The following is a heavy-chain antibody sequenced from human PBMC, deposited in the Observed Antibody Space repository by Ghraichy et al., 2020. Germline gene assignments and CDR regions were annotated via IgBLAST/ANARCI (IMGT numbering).Heavy chain of an antibody. CDR1: GASLLRSY. Sequence: SETLSLTCSVYGASLLRSYGSWPRQPPGKGLERIGEINQSGSTNYNPSIKSRVTISVDTSKNQFSLKLSSVTAADTAVYYWGRGLPGSSSWYLFGWYFDLWGRGPLVTVSS. D-gene: IGHD6-13*01. V-gene: IGHV4-34*01. CDR3: GRGLPGSSSWYLFGWYFDL. CDR2: INQSGST. J-gene: IGHJ2*01.